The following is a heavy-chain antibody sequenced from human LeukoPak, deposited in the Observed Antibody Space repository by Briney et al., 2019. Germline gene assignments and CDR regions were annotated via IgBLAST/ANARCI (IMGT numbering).Heavy chain of an antibody. J-gene: IGHJ4*02. CDR2: IYYSGST. CDR3: ARGTTYYYDSSGYYLDY. Sequence: KPSETLSLTCTVSGGSISSYYWSWIRQPPGKGLEGIGNIYYSGSTNYNPSLKSRVTISVDTSKNQFSLKLSSVTAADTAVYYCARGTTYYYDSSGYYLDYWGQGTLVTVSS. CDR1: GGSISSYY. V-gene: IGHV4-59*01. D-gene: IGHD3-22*01.